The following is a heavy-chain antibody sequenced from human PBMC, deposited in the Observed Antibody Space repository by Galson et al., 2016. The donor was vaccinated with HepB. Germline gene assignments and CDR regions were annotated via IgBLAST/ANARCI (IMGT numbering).Heavy chain of an antibody. Sequence: SVKVSCKASGYTFTSYYMHWVRQAPGQGLEWMGILNPSGNSTSYAQKFQGRVTMTRDTSTSTVYLELSSLRSEDTAVYYCASSEFSSSYFDYWGQGTMVIVSS. CDR1: GYTFTSYY. D-gene: IGHD6-6*01. CDR3: ASSEFSSSYFDY. J-gene: IGHJ4*03. V-gene: IGHV1-46*01. CDR2: LNPSGNST.